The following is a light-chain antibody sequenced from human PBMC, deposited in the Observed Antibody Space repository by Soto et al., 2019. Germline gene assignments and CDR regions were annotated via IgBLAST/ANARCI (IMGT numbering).Light chain of an antibody. CDR2: AAS. V-gene: IGKV1-39*01. Sequence: DIQVTQSPSSLSASVGDRVSITCRASQNIKNYLNWYQQKPGKAPNLLIYAASSLHTAVPSRFSGSGSGTDFTLTITSLQPEDFATYFCQQTFSVPWTFGQGTRVEI. J-gene: IGKJ1*01. CDR1: QNIKNY. CDR3: QQTFSVPWT.